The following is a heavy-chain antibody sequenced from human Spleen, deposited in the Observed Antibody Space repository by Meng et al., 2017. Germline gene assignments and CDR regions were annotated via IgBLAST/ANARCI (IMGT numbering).Heavy chain of an antibody. CDR3: AKDRSDHSHYYYAMDV. D-gene: IGHD3-10*01. V-gene: IGHV3-7*03. J-gene: IGHJ6*02. CDR2: IKQDGSEK. CDR1: GYTFTSYG. Sequence: SCKASGYTFTSYGMSWVRQAPGKGLEWVANIKQDGSEKYYVDSVKGRFTISRDNAKNSLYLQMSSLRPEDTALYYCAKDRSDHSHYYYAMDVWGQGTTVTVSS.